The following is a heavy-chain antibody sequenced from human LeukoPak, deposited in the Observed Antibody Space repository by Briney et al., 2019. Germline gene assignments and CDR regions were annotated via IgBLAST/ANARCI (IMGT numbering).Heavy chain of an antibody. V-gene: IGHV1-69*01. D-gene: IGHD2-2*02. CDR2: IIPIFGTA. CDR1: GGTSSSYA. Sequence: GSSVKVSCKASGGTSSSYAISWVRQAPGQGLEWMGGIIPIFGTANYAQKFQGRVTITADESTSTAYMELSSLRSEDTAVYYCASRKAIVVVPAAILRYYYYGMDVWGQGTTVTVSS. CDR3: ASRKAIVVVPAAILRYYYYGMDV. J-gene: IGHJ6*02.